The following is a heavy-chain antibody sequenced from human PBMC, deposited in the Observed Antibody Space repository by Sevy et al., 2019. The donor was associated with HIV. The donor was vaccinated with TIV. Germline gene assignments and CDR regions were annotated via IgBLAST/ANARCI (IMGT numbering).Heavy chain of an antibody. Sequence: GGSLRLSCEASGFTFSNYAMNWVRQAPGKGLEWVSIISGSVGSTYYADSVKGRFTISRGKSKNTLYLQMNSLRGEDTAVYYCAKGTTTYNYGTVDYWGQGTLVTVSS. CDR1: GFTFSNYA. CDR2: ISGSVGST. J-gene: IGHJ4*02. CDR3: AKGTTTYNYGTVDY. D-gene: IGHD5-18*01. V-gene: IGHV3-23*01.